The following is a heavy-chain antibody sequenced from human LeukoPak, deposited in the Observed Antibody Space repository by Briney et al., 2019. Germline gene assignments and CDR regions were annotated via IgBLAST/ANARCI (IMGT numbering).Heavy chain of an antibody. Sequence: PGGSLRLSCEASGFSFRNYAMHWVRQAPGKGLECVATISYDGSNKYYGDSVEGRFTISRDNSRNTLYLQMNSLRAEDTAVYYCAREDDAFDIWGQGTMVTVSS. CDR1: GFSFRNYA. CDR3: AREDDAFDI. V-gene: IGHV3-30*04. CDR2: ISYDGSNK. J-gene: IGHJ3*02.